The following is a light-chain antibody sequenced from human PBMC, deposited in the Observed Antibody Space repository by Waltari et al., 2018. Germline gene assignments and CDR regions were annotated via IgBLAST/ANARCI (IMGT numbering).Light chain of an antibody. Sequence: DIQMTQSPSSLSASAGDRVTITCRASQSSSNWLAWYQQQPGKAPILLIYKASILKSGVPSRFSGSGSGTQFTLTISRLQPGDFATYYCQQYNTYSSFGQGTKLEIK. CDR3: QQYNTYSS. CDR2: KAS. V-gene: IGKV1-5*03. CDR1: QSSSNW. J-gene: IGKJ2*01.